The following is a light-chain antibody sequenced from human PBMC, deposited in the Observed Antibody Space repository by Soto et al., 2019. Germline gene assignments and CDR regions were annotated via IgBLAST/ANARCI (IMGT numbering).Light chain of an antibody. J-gene: IGKJ1*01. CDR3: QQYNNWPPWT. CDR2: KAS. V-gene: IGKV1-5*03. Sequence: DIQMTQSPSTLSASVGDRVTITCRSSQSIDYWLAWYQQKPGKPPKLLIYKASSLETGIPARFSGSGSGTEFTLTIRSLQSEDFAVYYCQQYNNWPPWTFGQGTTGDIK. CDR1: QSIDYW.